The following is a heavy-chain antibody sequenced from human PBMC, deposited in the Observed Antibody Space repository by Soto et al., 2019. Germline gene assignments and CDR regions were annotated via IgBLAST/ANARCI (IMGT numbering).Heavy chain of an antibody. Sequence: QVQLVESGGGVVQPGRSLRLSCAASGFTFSSYAMHWVRQAPGKGLEWVAVISYDGSNKYYADSVKGRFTISRDNSKNXXXXXXXXXRAXXXXVXXXXREDGEVGYYFDYWGQGTLVTVSS. D-gene: IGHD3-16*01. J-gene: IGHJ4*02. CDR3: XREDGEVGYYFDY. V-gene: IGHV3-30-3*01. CDR1: GFTFSSYA. CDR2: ISYDGSNK.